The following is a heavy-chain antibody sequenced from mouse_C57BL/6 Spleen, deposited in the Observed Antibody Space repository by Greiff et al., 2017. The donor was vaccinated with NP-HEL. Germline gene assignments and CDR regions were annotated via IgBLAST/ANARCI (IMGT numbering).Heavy chain of an antibody. J-gene: IGHJ3*01. CDR1: GYTFTDYE. CDR2: IDPETGGT. CDR3: TGGDYDYGRLAY. D-gene: IGHD2-4*01. Sequence: VQLQQSGAELVRPGASVTLSCKASGYTFTDYEMHWVKQTPVHGLEWIGAIDPETGGTAYNQKFKGKAILTADKSSSTAYMELRSLTSEDSAVYYCTGGDYDYGRLAYWGQGTLVTVSA. V-gene: IGHV1-15*01.